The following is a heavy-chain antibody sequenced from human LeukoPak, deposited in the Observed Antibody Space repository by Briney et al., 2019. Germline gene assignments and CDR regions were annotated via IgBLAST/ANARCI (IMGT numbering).Heavy chain of an antibody. Sequence: SQTLSLTCAVSGGSISSGGYSWSWLRQPPGKGLEWIGYIYHSGSTYYNPSLKSRVTISVDRSKNQFSLKLSSVTAADTAVYYCARDRDYYDSTGGAFDIWGQGTMVTVSS. V-gene: IGHV4-30-2*01. CDR1: GGSISSGGYS. D-gene: IGHD3-22*01. CDR3: ARDRDYYDSTGGAFDI. CDR2: IYHSGST. J-gene: IGHJ3*02.